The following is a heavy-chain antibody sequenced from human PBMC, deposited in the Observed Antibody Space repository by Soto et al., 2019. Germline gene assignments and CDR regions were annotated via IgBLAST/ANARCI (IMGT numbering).Heavy chain of an antibody. D-gene: IGHD3-16*01. CDR3: ARLGEEPFDY. Sequence: PSETLSLTCAVSGGSISSGGYSWSWIRQPPGKGLEWIGEIYHSGSTNYNPSLKSRVTISVDKSKNQFSLKLSSVTAADTAVYYCARLGEEPFDYWGQGTLVTVSS. V-gene: IGHV4-30-2*01. J-gene: IGHJ4*02. CDR2: IYHSGST. CDR1: GGSISSGGYS.